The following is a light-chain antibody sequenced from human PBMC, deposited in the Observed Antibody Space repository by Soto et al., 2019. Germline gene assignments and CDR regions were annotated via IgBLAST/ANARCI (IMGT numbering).Light chain of an antibody. CDR3: QHYNSYSEA. CDR1: QTISSW. V-gene: IGKV1-5*03. Sequence: DIQMTQAPSTLSGAVGDRVTMTCRASQTISSWLAWYQQKPGKAPKLLIYKASTLKSGVPSRFSGSGSGTEFTLTISSLQPDDFATYYCQHYNSYSEAFGQGTQVDIK. J-gene: IGKJ1*01. CDR2: KAS.